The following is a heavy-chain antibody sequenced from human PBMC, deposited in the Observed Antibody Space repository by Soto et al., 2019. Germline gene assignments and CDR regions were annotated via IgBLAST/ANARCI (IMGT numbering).Heavy chain of an antibody. J-gene: IGHJ4*02. CDR3: ARDISGSYFDY. CDR2: IYSGGST. D-gene: IGHD1-26*01. V-gene: IGHV3-53*02. Sequence: EVQLVETGGGLIQPGGSLRLSCAASGFTVSSNYMSWVRQAPVQGLEWVSVIYSGGSTDYADSVKGRFTISRDNSKNTLYLKMNSLRAEDTAVYYCARDISGSYFDYWGQGTLVTVSS. CDR1: GFTVSSNY.